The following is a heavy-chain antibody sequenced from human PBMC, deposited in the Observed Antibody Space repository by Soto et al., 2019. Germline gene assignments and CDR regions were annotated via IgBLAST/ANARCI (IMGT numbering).Heavy chain of an antibody. J-gene: IGHJ6*02. CDR3: ARESWQQLVSNQTYYYYGMDV. CDR2: IIPILGIA. CDR1: GGTFSSYT. V-gene: IGHV1-69*04. D-gene: IGHD6-13*01. Sequence: SVKVSCKASGGTFSSYTISWVRQAPGQGLEWMGRIIPILGIANYAQKFQGRVTITADKSTSTAYMELSSLRSEDTAVYYCARESWQQLVSNQTYYYYGMDVWGQGTTVTVSS.